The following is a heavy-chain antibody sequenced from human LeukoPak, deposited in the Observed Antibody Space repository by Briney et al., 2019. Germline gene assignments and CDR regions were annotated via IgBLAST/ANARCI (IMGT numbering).Heavy chain of an antibody. CDR1: GGSFSGYY. Sequence: SETLSLTCAVYGGSFSGYYWSWIRQPPGKGLEWIGEINHSGSTNYNPSLKSRVTISVDTSKNQFSLKLSSVTAADTAVYYCARKVSRITMVRGALTYYYYYYMDVWGKGTTVTISS. D-gene: IGHD3-10*01. CDR3: ARKVSRITMVRGALTYYYYYYMDV. CDR2: INHSGST. V-gene: IGHV4-34*01. J-gene: IGHJ6*03.